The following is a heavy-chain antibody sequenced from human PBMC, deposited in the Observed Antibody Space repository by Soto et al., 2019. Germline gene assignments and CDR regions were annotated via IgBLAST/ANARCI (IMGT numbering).Heavy chain of an antibody. J-gene: IGHJ6*02. Sequence: GGYLMLSWAASGFTFRSYDMSRVRPAPGKGLEWVSAISGSGGSTYYADSVKGRFTISRDNSKNTLYLQMNSLRAEDTAVYYCAKSCGSSSCDGMDVWGQGTTVTVSS. CDR1: GFTFRSYD. CDR3: AKSCGSSSCDGMDV. CDR2: ISGSGGST. V-gene: IGHV3-23*01. D-gene: IGHD6-13*01.